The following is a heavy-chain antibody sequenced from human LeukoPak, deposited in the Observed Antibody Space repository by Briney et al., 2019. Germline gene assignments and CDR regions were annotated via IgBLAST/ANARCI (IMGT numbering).Heavy chain of an antibody. Sequence: SQTLSLTCTVSGGSISSGSYYWSWIRQPAGKGLEWIGRIYTSGSTNYNPSLKSRVTISVDTSKNQFSLKLSPVTAADTAVYYCARIVQRHWFDPWGQGTLVTVSS. D-gene: IGHD6-25*01. J-gene: IGHJ5*02. CDR3: ARIVQRHWFDP. V-gene: IGHV4-61*02. CDR2: IYTSGST. CDR1: GGSISSGSYY.